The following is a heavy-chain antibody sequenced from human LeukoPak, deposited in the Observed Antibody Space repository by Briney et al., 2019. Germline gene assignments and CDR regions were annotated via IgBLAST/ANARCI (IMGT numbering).Heavy chain of an antibody. J-gene: IGHJ5*02. Sequence: GGSLRLSCAASGFTFSGYWMHWVRQAPGQGLLWVSRIKGDGSSTSYADSVKGRFTISRDNAKNTPYLKMNSLRAEDTAVYYCARTDWFDPWGQGTLVTVSS. CDR1: GFTFSGYW. V-gene: IGHV3-74*01. CDR2: IKGDGSST. CDR3: ARTDWFDP.